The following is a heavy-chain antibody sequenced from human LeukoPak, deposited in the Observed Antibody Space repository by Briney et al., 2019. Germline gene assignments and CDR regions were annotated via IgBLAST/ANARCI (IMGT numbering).Heavy chain of an antibody. CDR3: ARGGRGSAAVVAPRSFDI. Sequence: PGGSLRLSCAASGFTVSSNYMSWVRQAPGKGLEWVSVIYSGGSTYYADSVKGRFTISRDISKNTLYLQMNNLRAEDSALYYCARGGRGSAAVVAPRSFDIWGQGTMVTVSS. D-gene: IGHD3-22*01. CDR2: IYSGGST. J-gene: IGHJ3*02. V-gene: IGHV3-53*01. CDR1: GFTVSSNY.